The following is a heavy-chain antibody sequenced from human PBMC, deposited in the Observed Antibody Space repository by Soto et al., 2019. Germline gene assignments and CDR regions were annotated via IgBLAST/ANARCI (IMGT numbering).Heavy chain of an antibody. CDR1: GFAFSSHF. D-gene: IGHD1-1*01. Sequence: EVQLLESGGGLVQPGGSLRLSCAASGFAFSSHFMNWVRQAPGKGLEWVSDISASGDRKHYADSVKGRFTISRDNSKNTLYLQMNSLRADDTAVYYCAKDRHWHGMDVWGQGTAVTVSS. CDR2: ISASGDRK. J-gene: IGHJ6*02. V-gene: IGHV3-23*01. CDR3: AKDRHWHGMDV.